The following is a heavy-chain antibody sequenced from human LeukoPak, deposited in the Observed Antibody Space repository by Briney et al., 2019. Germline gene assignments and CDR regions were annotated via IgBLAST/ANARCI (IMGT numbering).Heavy chain of an antibody. D-gene: IGHD6-19*01. J-gene: IGHJ4*02. CDR3: ARAPPPGYSSGYPYFDY. CDR1: GYTFTSYG. V-gene: IGHV1-18*01. Sequence: ASVKVSCKASGYTFTSYGISWVRQAPGQGLEWMGWISAYNGNTNYAQKLQGRVTMTTDTSTSTAYMELRSLRSEDTAVYYCARAPPPGYSSGYPYFDYWGQGTLVTVSS. CDR2: ISAYNGNT.